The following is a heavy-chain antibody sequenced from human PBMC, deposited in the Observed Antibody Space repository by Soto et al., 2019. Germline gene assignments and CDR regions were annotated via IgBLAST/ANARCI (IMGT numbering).Heavy chain of an antibody. CDR1: GFTFRTFA. D-gene: IGHD1-1*01. Sequence: GGSLRVSCAASGFTFRTFAMHWVRQAPGKGLEWVAVISNDGSIKYFLDSVKGRFTISRDNSNNTLSLQMDSLRAEDTAVYYCARDKKPFNWSPSILKSYYYGMDVWGQGTTVTVS. CDR3: ARDKKPFNWSPSILKSYYYGMDV. V-gene: IGHV3-30-3*01. J-gene: IGHJ6*02. CDR2: ISNDGSIK.